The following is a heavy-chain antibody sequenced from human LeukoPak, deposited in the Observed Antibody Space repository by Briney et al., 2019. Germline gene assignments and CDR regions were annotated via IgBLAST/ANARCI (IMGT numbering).Heavy chain of an antibody. J-gene: IGHJ5*02. CDR1: GGSLSGYY. D-gene: IGHD5-18*01. CDR2: INHSGST. V-gene: IGHV4-34*01. Sequence: SETLSLTCAVYGGSLSGYYWSWIRQPPGKGLEWLGEINHSGSTNYNPSLKSRVTISVDTSKNQLSLKLSSVTAADTAVYYCARGPARGYSYEGWFDPWGQGTLVTVSS. CDR3: ARGPARGYSYEGWFDP.